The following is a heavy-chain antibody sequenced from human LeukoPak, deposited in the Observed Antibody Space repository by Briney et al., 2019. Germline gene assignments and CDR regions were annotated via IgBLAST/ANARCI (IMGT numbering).Heavy chain of an antibody. CDR1: GFTFSSYS. CDR2: ISNSSSYI. CDR3: ARDRTSGCSGGSCYNGGFDY. D-gene: IGHD2-15*01. J-gene: IGHJ4*02. V-gene: IGHV3-21*01. Sequence: GGSLRLSCAASGFTFSSYSMNWVRQAPGKGLEWVSSISNSSSYIYYADSVKGRFTISRDNAKNSLYLQMNSLRAEDTAVYYCARDRTSGCSGGSCYNGGFDYWGQGTLVTVSS.